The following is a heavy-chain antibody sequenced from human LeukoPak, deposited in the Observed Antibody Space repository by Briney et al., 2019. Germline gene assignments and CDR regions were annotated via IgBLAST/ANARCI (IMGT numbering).Heavy chain of an antibody. Sequence: GGSLRLSCAASGFTFSSHGMSWVRQAPGKGLEWVSAISGSGGSTYYADSVKGRFTISRDNSKNTLYLQMNSLRAEDTAVYYCAKGLSSGHYYFDYWGQGTLVTVSS. D-gene: IGHD3-22*01. CDR2: ISGSGGST. CDR3: AKGLSSGHYYFDY. J-gene: IGHJ4*02. V-gene: IGHV3-23*01. CDR1: GFTFSSHG.